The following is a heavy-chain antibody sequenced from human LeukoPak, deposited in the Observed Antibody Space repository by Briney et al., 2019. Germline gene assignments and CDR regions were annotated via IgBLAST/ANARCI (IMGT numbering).Heavy chain of an antibody. D-gene: IGHD4-23*01. CDR3: TRETPSRYFDY. V-gene: IGHV1-8*03. J-gene: IGHJ4*02. CDR1: GYTFTSYD. CDR2: MNPNSGNT. Sequence: EASVKVSCKASGYTFTSYDINWVRRATGQGLEWMGWMNPNSGNTGYAQKFQGRVTITRNTSISTAYMELSSLRSEDTAVYYCTRETPSRYFDYWGQGTLVTVSS.